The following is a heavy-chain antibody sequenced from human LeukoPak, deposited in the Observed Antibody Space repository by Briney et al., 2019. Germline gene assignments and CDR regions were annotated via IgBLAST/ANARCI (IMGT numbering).Heavy chain of an antibody. CDR1: GFTFSDYA. V-gene: IGHV3-23*01. Sequence: GGSLRLSCAASGFTFSDYAMTWVRHPPGKGLQWVSGISGSGSNTYYADSVKGRFIISRDNSKNTLYLQIDSLRGEDTAVYYCAKGASSGCLLYWFDPWGQGTLVTVSS. CDR2: ISGSGSNT. CDR3: AKGASSGCLLYWFDP. D-gene: IGHD6-19*01. J-gene: IGHJ5*02.